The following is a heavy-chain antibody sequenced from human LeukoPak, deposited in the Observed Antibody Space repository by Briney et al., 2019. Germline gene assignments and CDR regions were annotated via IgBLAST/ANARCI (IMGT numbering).Heavy chain of an antibody. CDR1: GYTLTELS. J-gene: IGHJ4*02. Sequence: ASVKVSCKVSGYTLTELSMHWVRQAPGKGLEWMGGFDPEDGETIYAQKFQGRVTMTEDTSTDTAYMELSSLRSEDTAVCYCATLIGTTWYFDYWGQGTLVTVSS. V-gene: IGHV1-24*01. D-gene: IGHD1-7*01. CDR2: FDPEDGET. CDR3: ATLIGTTWYFDY.